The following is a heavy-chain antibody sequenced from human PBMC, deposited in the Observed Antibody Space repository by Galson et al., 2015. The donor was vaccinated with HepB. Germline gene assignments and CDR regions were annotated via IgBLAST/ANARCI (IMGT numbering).Heavy chain of an antibody. D-gene: IGHD5-24*01. CDR1: GFTFSDYR. Sequence: SLRLSCAVSGFTFSDYRMNWVRQAPGKGLEWISYISRSSIVIYYAGFVKGRFTISRDNAKNLLYLQMNSLTDEDTAVYYCTRDFAEMATDYWGQGTMVTVSS. CDR2: ISRSSIVI. CDR3: TRDFAEMATDY. V-gene: IGHV3-48*02. J-gene: IGHJ4*02.